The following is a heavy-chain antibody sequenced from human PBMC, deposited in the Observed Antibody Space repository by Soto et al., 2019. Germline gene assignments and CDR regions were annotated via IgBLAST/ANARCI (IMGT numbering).Heavy chain of an antibody. Sequence: QVQLVQSGAEVKKPGSSVKVSCKASGGTFSSYTISWVRQAPGQGLEWMGRIIPILGIANYAQKFQGRVRMTXXKXTXXAYMGLSSLRSEDTAVYYCARDRGFSDYYYYGMDVWGQGTTVTVSS. J-gene: IGHJ6*02. CDR2: IIPILGIA. CDR1: GGTFSSYT. CDR3: ARDRGFSDYYYYGMDV. V-gene: IGHV1-69*08. D-gene: IGHD6-25*01.